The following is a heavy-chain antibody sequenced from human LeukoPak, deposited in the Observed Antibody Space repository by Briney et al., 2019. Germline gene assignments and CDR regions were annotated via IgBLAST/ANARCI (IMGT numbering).Heavy chain of an antibody. CDR2: IIPIFVIT. J-gene: IGHJ5*02. D-gene: IGHD2-8*01. Sequence: SVKVSCKASGGTFSSYAISWVRQAPGQGLEWMGRIIPIFVITNYAQKFQGRVTITADKSTSTAYMEPSSLRSEDTAVYYCARQDCTNGVCYWGWFDPWGQGTLVTVSS. CDR1: GGTFSSYA. CDR3: ARQDCTNGVCYWGWFDP. V-gene: IGHV1-69*04.